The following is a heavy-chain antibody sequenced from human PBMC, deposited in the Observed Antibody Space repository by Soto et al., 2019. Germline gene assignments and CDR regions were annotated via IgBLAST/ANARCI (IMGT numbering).Heavy chain of an antibody. D-gene: IGHD4-17*01. Sequence: QVQLVQSGAEVKKPGASVKVSCKASGYTFTSYYIHWVRQAPGQGLEWMGIINPSGGSTSYAQKFQGRVTMTRDTSTNTVYMELSSLRSEDTAVYYCGRGGRTTVVTSTFDPWGQGTLVTVSS. CDR1: GYTFTSYY. CDR3: GRGGRTTVVTSTFDP. CDR2: INPSGGST. V-gene: IGHV1-46*03. J-gene: IGHJ5*02.